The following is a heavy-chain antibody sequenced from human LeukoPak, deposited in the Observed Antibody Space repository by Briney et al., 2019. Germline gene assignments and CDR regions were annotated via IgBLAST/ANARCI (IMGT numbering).Heavy chain of an antibody. CDR1: GFNFRDHW. V-gene: IGHV3-7*03. J-gene: IGHJ4*02. D-gene: IGHD6-19*01. CDR3: VKNNGWFHLAQ. CDR2: IKTDGSET. Sequence: GGSLRLSCAASGFNFRDHWMDWVRQAPGKGLEWVGHIKTDGSETYYLDSLKGRFSISRDNTNNALYLQMNSLRVEDTAVYYCVKNNGWFHLAQWGQGTLVTVSS.